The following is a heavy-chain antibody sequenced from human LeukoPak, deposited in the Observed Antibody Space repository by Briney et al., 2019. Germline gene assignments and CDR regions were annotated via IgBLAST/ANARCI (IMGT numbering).Heavy chain of an antibody. Sequence: GGSLRLSCAASGFTFSSYAMSWVRQAPGKGLEWVSGIGGSGAATYYADSVKGRFTISRDNSKNTLYLQMNSLRPEDTAVYYCARVEAVYYYGSASPYSPYWGQGTLVTVSS. CDR2: IGGSGAAT. V-gene: IGHV3-23*01. D-gene: IGHD3-10*01. CDR3: ARVEAVYYYGSASPYSPY. J-gene: IGHJ4*02. CDR1: GFTFSSYA.